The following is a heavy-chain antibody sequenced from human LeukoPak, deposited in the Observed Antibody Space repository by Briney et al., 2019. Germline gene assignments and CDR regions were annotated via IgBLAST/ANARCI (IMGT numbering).Heavy chain of an antibody. CDR1: GGSFSGYY. Sequence: SETLSLTCAVYGGSFSGYYWSWIRQPPGKGLEWIGEINHSGSTNYNPSLKSRVTISVDTSKNQFSLKLSSVTAADTAVYYCARPRRYSSCWYGPFDYWGQGTLVTVSS. CDR2: INHSGST. J-gene: IGHJ4*02. V-gene: IGHV4-34*01. CDR3: ARPRRYSSCWYGPFDY. D-gene: IGHD6-13*01.